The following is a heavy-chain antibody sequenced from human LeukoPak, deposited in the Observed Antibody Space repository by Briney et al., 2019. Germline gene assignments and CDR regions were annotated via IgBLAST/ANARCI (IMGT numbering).Heavy chain of an antibody. Sequence: SETLSLTCNVSGGSISSYYWSWIRQPPGKGLEWIGYIYYSGSTNYNPSLKSRVTISVDTSKNQFSLKVSSVTAADTAVYYCARQSGLAAAGTEYYFDYWGQGTLVTVSS. D-gene: IGHD6-13*01. CDR2: IYYSGST. V-gene: IGHV4-59*08. CDR3: ARQSGLAAAGTEYYFDY. CDR1: GGSISSYY. J-gene: IGHJ4*02.